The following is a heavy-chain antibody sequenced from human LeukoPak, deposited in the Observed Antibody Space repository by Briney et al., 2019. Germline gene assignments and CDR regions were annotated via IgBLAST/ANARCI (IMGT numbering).Heavy chain of an antibody. CDR2: INSDGSST. V-gene: IGHV3-74*01. CDR1: GFTFSSYW. J-gene: IGHJ4*02. CDR3: ARDEYRTSSHFDY. Sequence: PGGSLRLSCAASGFTFSSYWMHWVRQAPGKGLVWVSRINSDGSSTSYADSVKGRFTISRDNAKDTLYLQVNSLRAEDTAVYYCARDEYRTSSHFDYWGQGTLVTVSS. D-gene: IGHD6-6*01.